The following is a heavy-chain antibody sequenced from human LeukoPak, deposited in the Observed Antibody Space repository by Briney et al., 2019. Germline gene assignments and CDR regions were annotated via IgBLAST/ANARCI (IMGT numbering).Heavy chain of an antibody. J-gene: IGHJ6*02. CDR1: GGPVSSGSYY. Sequence: PSETLSLTCTVSGGPVSSGSYYWSWIRQPPGKGLEWIGYIYYSGSTNYNPSLKSRVTISVDTSKNQFSLKLSSVTAADTAVYYCASAYCGGDCYGYYYYYGMDVWGQGTTVTVSS. CDR3: ASAYCGGDCYGYYYYYGMDV. V-gene: IGHV4-61*01. D-gene: IGHD2-21*02. CDR2: IYYSGST.